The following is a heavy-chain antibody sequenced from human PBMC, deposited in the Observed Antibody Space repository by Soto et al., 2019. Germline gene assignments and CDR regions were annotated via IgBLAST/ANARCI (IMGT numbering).Heavy chain of an antibody. J-gene: IGHJ3*02. V-gene: IGHV3-30*18. D-gene: IGHD6-13*01. CDR2: ISYDGSNK. Sequence: QPGGSLRLSCAASGFTFSSYGMHWVRQAPGKGLEWVAVISYDGSNKYYADSVKGRFTIPRDNSKNTLYLQMNSLRAEDTAVYYSAKEAYSSSCPYQEVFDIWGQGKMVTVSS. CDR3: AKEAYSSSCPYQEVFDI. CDR1: GFTFSSYG.